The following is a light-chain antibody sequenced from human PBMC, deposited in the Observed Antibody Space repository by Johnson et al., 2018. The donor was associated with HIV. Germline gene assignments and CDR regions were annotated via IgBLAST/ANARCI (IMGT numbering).Light chain of an antibody. Sequence: QSVLTQPPSVSAAPGQKVTISCSGSRSNIGNNYVSWYQQFPGTAPKLLISNNDKRPSGIPDRFSGSRSGTSATLGITGLQTGDAAAYYCGTWDSSLSFYVFGTGTKVTFL. CDR3: GTWDSSLSFYV. CDR2: NND. CDR1: RSNIGNNY. J-gene: IGLJ1*01. V-gene: IGLV1-51*01.